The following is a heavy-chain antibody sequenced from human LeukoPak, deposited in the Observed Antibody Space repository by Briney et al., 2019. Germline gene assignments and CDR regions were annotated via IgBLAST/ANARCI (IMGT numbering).Heavy chain of an antibody. D-gene: IGHD2-2*01. CDR2: IYYSGST. V-gene: IGHV4-61*08. CDR1: GGSISSGDYY. J-gene: IGHJ5*02. CDR3: ARGHCSSPSCYGVGYCFDP. Sequence: PSETLSLTCTVSGGSISSGDYYWSWLRQPPGKGLEWIGYIYYSGSTNYNPSLKSRVTISVDTSKNQFSLKMSSVTAADTAVYYCARGHCSSPSCYGVGYCFDPWGQGTLVTVSS.